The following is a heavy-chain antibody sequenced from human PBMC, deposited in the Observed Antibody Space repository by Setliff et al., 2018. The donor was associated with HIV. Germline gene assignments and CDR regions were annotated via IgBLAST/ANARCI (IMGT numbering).Heavy chain of an antibody. CDR1: GGSISSGGFY. CDR3: ARDYGDTPSYYYYYGMDV. J-gene: IGHJ6*02. D-gene: IGHD4-17*01. V-gene: IGHV4-31*03. Sequence: SETLSLTCTVTGGSISSGGFYWTWIRQRPGKGLEWIGYIYYSGSTYYNPSLKSRVTISVDTSKNQFSLKLSSVTAADTAVYYCARDYGDTPSYYYYYGMDVWGQGTTVTVSS. CDR2: IYYSGST.